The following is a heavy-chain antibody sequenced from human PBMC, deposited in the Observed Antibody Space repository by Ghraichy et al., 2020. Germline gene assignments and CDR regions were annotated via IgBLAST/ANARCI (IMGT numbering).Heavy chain of an antibody. CDR1: GGSIGSYS. CDR2: ISRSGTP. Sequence: SETLSLTCTLSGGSIGSYSWSWIRQPPGKGLEWIGNISRSGTPKYNPSLKSRVIMSVDASKNQFSLNLNFVSGPDTAVYYCARLVRFSSRNHYCYMDVWGKGTTVTVSS. CDR3: ARLVRFSSRNHYCYMDV. J-gene: IGHJ6*03. V-gene: IGHV4-59*01. D-gene: IGHD6-13*01.